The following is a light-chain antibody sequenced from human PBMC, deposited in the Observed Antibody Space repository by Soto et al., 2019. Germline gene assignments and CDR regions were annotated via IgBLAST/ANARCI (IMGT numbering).Light chain of an antibody. CDR1: SSGVGGYNY. V-gene: IGLV2-14*01. J-gene: IGLJ3*02. CDR2: DVS. Sequence: QSVLTQPASVSGSPGQSITISCTGTSSGVGGYNYVSWYQQHPGKAPKLMIYDVSNRPSGVSNRFSGSKSGNTASLTISGLRADDEADYYCSSYTSSSTWVFGGGTKLTVL. CDR3: SSYTSSSTWV.